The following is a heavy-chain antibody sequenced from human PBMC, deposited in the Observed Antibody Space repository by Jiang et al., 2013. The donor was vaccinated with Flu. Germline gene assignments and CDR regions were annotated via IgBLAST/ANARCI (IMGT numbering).Heavy chain of an antibody. D-gene: IGHD3-22*01. CDR2: ISVSGGST. CDR3: AKDYSSGYYPYYFDF. J-gene: IGHJ4*02. Sequence: RLSCAASGFTFSNYAMSWVRQAPGKGLDWVSAISVSGGSTYYADSVKGRFTISRDTSKNTLYLQMNSLRAEDTAVYYCAKDYSSGYYPYYFDFWGQGTLVTVSS. CDR1: GFTFSNYA. V-gene: IGHV3-23*01.